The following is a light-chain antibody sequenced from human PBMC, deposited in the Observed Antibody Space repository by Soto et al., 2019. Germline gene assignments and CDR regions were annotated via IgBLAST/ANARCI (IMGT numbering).Light chain of an antibody. Sequence: QSVLTQPRSVSGSPGQSITISCTGSSSDVGGYEYVSWFQQDPGKAPKLMIYDVSARPSGVPNRFSGSKSGSTASLTISGLQADDEGDYYCCSYAGSYTYVLGTGTKVTVL. J-gene: IGLJ1*01. CDR2: DVS. V-gene: IGLV2-11*01. CDR3: CSYAGSYTYV. CDR1: SSDVGGYEY.